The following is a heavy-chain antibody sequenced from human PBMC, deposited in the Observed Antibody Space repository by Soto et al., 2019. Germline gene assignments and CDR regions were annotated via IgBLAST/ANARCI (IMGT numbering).Heavy chain of an antibody. J-gene: IGHJ6*02. CDR1: GFIVSSKY. D-gene: IGHD3-16*01. CDR2: IYTGGST. CDR3: TTYTGYGMDV. Sequence: EVQMVETGGGLSQPGGSLRLSCAASGFIVSSKYMTWVRQAPGKGLEWVSVIYTGGSTHYADSARGRFSISRDSSKNTLYLQMNSLRAEDAAVYYGTTYTGYGMDVWGQGTTVTVSS. V-gene: IGHV3-53*02.